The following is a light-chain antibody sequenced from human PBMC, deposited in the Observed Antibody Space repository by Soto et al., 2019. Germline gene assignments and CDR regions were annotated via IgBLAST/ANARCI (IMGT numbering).Light chain of an antibody. Sequence: DIQMTQSPSSLSASVGDRVTITCQASQDISNYLNWYQQKPGKAPTLLIYDASNMETGVPSRFSGSGSGTDFTFTISSLQPEDVATYYCQHYVNLPLTFGQGTRLEIK. CDR1: QDISNY. V-gene: IGKV1-33*01. CDR3: QHYVNLPLT. J-gene: IGKJ5*01. CDR2: DAS.